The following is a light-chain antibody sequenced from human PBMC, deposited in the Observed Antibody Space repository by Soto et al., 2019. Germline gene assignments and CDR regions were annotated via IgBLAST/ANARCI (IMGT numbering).Light chain of an antibody. CDR1: SGHSSYI. V-gene: IGLV4-60*02. Sequence: QAVVTQSSSASASLGSSVKLTCTLSSGHSSYIIAWHQQQPGKAPRYLMKLEGSGSYNKGSGLPDRFSGSSSGADRYLTISNLQFEDEAAYYCETWDSNTQVFGGGTKLTVL. CDR2: LEGSGSY. J-gene: IGLJ2*01. CDR3: ETWDSNTQV.